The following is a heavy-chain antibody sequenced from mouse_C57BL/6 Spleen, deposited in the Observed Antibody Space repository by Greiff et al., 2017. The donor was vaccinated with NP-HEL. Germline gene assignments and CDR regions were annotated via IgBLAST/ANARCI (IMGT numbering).Heavy chain of an antibody. Sequence: QVQLQQSGPGLVAPSQSLSITCTVSGFSLTSYGVHWVRQPPGKGLEWLVVIWSDGSTTYNSALKSRLSISKDNSKSQVFLKMNSRQTDDTAMYYCARQSIYYDYDGAMDYWGQGTSVTVSS. D-gene: IGHD2-4*01. V-gene: IGHV2-6-1*01. CDR3: ARQSIYYDYDGAMDY. J-gene: IGHJ4*01. CDR1: GFSLTSYG. CDR2: IWSDGST.